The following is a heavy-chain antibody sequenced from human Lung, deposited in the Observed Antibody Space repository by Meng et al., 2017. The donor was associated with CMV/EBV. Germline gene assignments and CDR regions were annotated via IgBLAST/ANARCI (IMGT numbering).Heavy chain of an antibody. CDR3: ARGDYYDSSGLDY. CDR1: GYTFTSHA. V-gene: IGHV7-4-1*02. D-gene: IGHD3-22*01. CDR2: INTNTGNP. Sequence: QVPLVQAGSDLKKPGASVRVSCKASGYTFTSHAMNWVRQAPGQGLEWMGWINTNTGNPTYAQGFTSLFVFSLDTSVSTAYLQISSLKAADTAVYYCARGDYYDSSGLDYWGQGTLVTVSS. J-gene: IGHJ4*02.